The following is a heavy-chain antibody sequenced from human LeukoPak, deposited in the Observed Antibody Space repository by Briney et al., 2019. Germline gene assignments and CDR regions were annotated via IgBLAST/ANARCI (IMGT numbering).Heavy chain of an antibody. V-gene: IGHV3-21*01. J-gene: IGHJ4*02. D-gene: IGHD5-18*01. CDR2: ISSSSAYI. CDR1: GFTFSTCS. Sequence: GGSLRLSCAASGFTFSTCSMNWVRQAPGKGLEWVSSISSSSAYIYYADSVKGRFTISRDNAKNSLYLQMNSLRAEDTAVYYCARATGDTVDTTTMGSYWGQGTLVTVSS. CDR3: ARATGDTVDTTTMGSY.